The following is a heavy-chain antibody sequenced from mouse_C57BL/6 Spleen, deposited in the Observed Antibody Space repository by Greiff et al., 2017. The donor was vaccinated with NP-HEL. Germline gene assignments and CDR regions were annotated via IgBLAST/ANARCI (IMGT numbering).Heavy chain of an antibody. CDR2: IDPETGGT. V-gene: IGHV1-15*01. D-gene: IGHD1-1*01. CDR3: TRLITTVVAKDAMDY. CDR1: GYTFTDYE. J-gene: IGHJ4*01. Sequence: VQLQQSGAELVRPGASVTLSCKASGYTFTDYEMHWVKQTPVHGLEWIGAIDPETGGTAYNQKFKGKAILTADKSSSTAYMELRSLTSEDSAVYYCTRLITTVVAKDAMDYWGQGTSVTVSS.